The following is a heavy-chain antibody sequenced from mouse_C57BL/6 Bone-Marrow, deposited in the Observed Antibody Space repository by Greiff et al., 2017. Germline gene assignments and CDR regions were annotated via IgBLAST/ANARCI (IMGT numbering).Heavy chain of an antibody. V-gene: IGHV1-81*01. CDR2: IYPRSGNT. Sequence: VQLQESGAELARPGASVKLSCKASGYTFTSYGISWVKQRTGQGLEWIGEIYPRSGNTYYNEKFKGKATLTADKSSSTAYMVLRSLTSEDSAVYFCARSRGLYGEFDYWGQGTTLTVSS. CDR3: ARSRGLYGEFDY. D-gene: IGHD1-1*01. J-gene: IGHJ2*01. CDR1: GYTFTSYG.